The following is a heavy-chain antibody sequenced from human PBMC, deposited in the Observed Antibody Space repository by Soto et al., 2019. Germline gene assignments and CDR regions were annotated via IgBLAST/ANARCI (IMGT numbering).Heavy chain of an antibody. Sequence: SLRLSWAASGITFISYWMHCDRQAPGERLKWVSAISGSGCSTYYADSVKCRFTISRDNSKNTRYLQMIRLRAEDPPVYYCAKDRFVAMDPTGVLQYGGQGTLDTVSS. CDR3: AKDRFVAMDPTGVLQY. V-gene: IGHV3-23*01. D-gene: IGHD3-10*01. CDR1: GITFISYW. CDR2: ISGSGCST. J-gene: IGHJ4*02.